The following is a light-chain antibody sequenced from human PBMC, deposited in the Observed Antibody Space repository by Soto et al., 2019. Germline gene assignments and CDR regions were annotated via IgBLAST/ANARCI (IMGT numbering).Light chain of an antibody. V-gene: IGKV1-5*03. J-gene: IGKJ1*01. CDR3: QHYNSYSEA. CDR2: KAS. Sequence: QLTQSPSSLSASIGDRVTITCRASQTISSWLAWYQQKPGKAPKLLIYKASTLKSGVPSRFSGSGSGTEFTLTISSLQPDDFATYYCQHYNSYSEAFGQGTKVDIK. CDR1: QTISSW.